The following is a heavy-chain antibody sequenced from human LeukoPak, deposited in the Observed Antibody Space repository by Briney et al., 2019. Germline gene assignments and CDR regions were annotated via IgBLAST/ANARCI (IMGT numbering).Heavy chain of an antibody. V-gene: IGHV4-34*01. Sequence: SETLSLTCAVCGGSFSGYYWSWIRQPPGKGLEWIGEINHSGSTNYNPSLKSRVTISVDTSKNQFSLKLSSVTAADTAVYYCARGRYSYGLKNWFDPWGQGTLVTVSS. J-gene: IGHJ5*02. D-gene: IGHD5-18*01. CDR2: INHSGST. CDR3: ARGRYSYGLKNWFDP. CDR1: GGSFSGYY.